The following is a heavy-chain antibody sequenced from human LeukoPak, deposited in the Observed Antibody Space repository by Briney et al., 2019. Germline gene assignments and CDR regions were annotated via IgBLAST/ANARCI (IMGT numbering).Heavy chain of an antibody. Sequence: SETLSLTCTVSGGSINRGNFYWGWIRQPPGKGLEWIGNIYYSGSTNYNPSLKSRVTISVDTSKNQFSLKLSSVTAADTAVYYCARAPGQGATFFDYWGQGTLVTVSS. J-gene: IGHJ4*02. V-gene: IGHV4-61*01. CDR3: ARAPGQGATFFDY. CDR1: GGSINRGNFY. CDR2: IYYSGST. D-gene: IGHD1-26*01.